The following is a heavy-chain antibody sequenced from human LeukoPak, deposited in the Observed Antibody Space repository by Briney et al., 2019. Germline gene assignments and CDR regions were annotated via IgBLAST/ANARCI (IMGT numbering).Heavy chain of an antibody. CDR3: ARGILAGLDY. V-gene: IGHV4-61*02. Sequence: SETLSLTCTVSGGSISSCSYYWSCIRQPAGKGLEWIGRIYTSGSTNYSPSLKSRATISVDTSKNQFSLKLSSVAAADTAVYYCARGILAGLDYWGQGTLVTVSS. J-gene: IGHJ4*02. CDR1: GGSISSCSYY. CDR2: IYTSGST.